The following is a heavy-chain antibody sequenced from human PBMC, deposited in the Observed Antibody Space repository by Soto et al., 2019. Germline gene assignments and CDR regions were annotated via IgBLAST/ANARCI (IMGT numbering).Heavy chain of an antibody. Sequence: QVQLVESGGGVVQPGRSLRLSCAASGFTFSSFGMHWVRQAPGKGLEWVAIISYDASHKYYADSVKGRFTISRDNSKNTLFLQMNSLRAEDTAVYYCAKAHCSGDGCFPPTYHFDYWGQRSLVAVSS. J-gene: IGHJ4*02. D-gene: IGHD2-15*01. CDR2: ISYDASHK. CDR1: GFTFSSFG. CDR3: AKAHCSGDGCFPPTYHFDY. V-gene: IGHV3-30*18.